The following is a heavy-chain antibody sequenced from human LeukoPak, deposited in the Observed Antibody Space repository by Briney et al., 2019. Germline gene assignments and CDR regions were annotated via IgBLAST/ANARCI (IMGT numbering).Heavy chain of an antibody. CDR1: GLTFSSYD. D-gene: IGHD6-19*01. J-gene: IGHJ4*02. Sequence: ETGGSLRLSCAASGLTFSSYDMHWVRQATGKGLEWVSAIGTAGDTYYPGSVKGRFTISRENAKNSLYLQMNSLRAGDTAVYYCARELYSSGWYDYWGQGTLVTVSS. V-gene: IGHV3-13*01. CDR2: IGTAGDT. CDR3: ARELYSSGWYDY.